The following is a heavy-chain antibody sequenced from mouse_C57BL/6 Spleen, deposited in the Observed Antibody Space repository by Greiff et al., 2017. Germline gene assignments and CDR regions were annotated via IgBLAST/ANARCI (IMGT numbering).Heavy chain of an antibody. Sequence: QVQLQQSGAELVRPGASVKLSCKASGYTFTDYYINWVKQRPGQGLEWIARIYPGSGNTNYNEKFKGKATLTAEKSSSTAYMQLSSLTSEDSAVFFGARYTTDYYAMDYWGQGTSVTVSS. V-gene: IGHV1-76*01. D-gene: IGHD1-1*01. CDR1: GYTFTDYY. CDR2: IYPGSGNT. J-gene: IGHJ4*01. CDR3: ARYTTDYYAMDY.